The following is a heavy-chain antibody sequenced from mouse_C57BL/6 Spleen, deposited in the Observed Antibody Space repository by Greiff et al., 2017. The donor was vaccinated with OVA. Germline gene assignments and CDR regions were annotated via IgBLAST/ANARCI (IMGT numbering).Heavy chain of an antibody. CDR2: ISSGSSTI. CDR3: ARGFLFAY. J-gene: IGHJ3*01. V-gene: IGHV5-17*01. CDR1: GFTFSDYG. Sequence: EVTVVESGGGLVKPGGSLTLSCAASGFTFSDYGMHWVRQAPEKGLEWVEYISSGSSTIYYADTVKGRFTISRDNAKNTLFLQMTSLRSEDTAMYYCARGFLFAYWGQGTLVTVSA.